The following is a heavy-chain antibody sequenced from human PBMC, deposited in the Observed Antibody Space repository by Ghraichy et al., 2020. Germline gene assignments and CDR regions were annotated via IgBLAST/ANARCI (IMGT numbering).Heavy chain of an antibody. CDR1: GYSISSGYY. CDR2: IYHSGST. CDR3: ASLYYYDSSGSPVSEI. V-gene: IGHV4-38-2*02. D-gene: IGHD3-22*01. Sequence: SETLSLTCTVSGYSISSGYYWGWIRQPPGKGLEWIGSIYHSGSTYYNPSLKSRVTISVDTSKNQFSLKLSSVTAADTAVYYCASLYYYDSSGSPVSEIWGQGTIVTVSS. J-gene: IGHJ3*02.